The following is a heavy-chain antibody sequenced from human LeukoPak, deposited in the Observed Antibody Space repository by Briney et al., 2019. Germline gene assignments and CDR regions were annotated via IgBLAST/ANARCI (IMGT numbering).Heavy chain of an antibody. CDR1: GFTFSSYA. CDR2: ISGSGGST. CDR3: AKGQGYCSGGSCYRPRRYYYYYGMDV. D-gene: IGHD2-15*01. V-gene: IGHV3-23*01. J-gene: IGHJ6*02. Sequence: GGSLRLSCAASGFTFSSYAMSWVRQAPGKGLEWVSAISGSGGSTYYADSVKGRFTISRDNSKNTLYLQMNSLGAEDTTVYYCAKGQGYCSGGSCYRPRRYYYYYGMDVWGQGTTVTVSS.